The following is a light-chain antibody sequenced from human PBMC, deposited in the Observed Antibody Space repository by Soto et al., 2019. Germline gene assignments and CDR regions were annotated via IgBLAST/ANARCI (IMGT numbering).Light chain of an antibody. Sequence: QSVLTRPASVSGSPGQSITISCTGTSSDAGGYNYVSWYQQHPGKAPKLMIYDVSNRPSGVSNRFSGSKSANTASLTISGLXAEDEADYYCSSHTSSSTSYVFGTGTKVTVL. V-gene: IGLV2-14*01. CDR3: SSHTSSSTSYV. CDR1: SSDAGGYNY. J-gene: IGLJ1*01. CDR2: DVS.